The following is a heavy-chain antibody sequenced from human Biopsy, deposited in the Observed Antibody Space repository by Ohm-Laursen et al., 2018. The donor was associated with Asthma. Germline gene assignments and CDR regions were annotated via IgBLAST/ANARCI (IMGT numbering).Heavy chain of an antibody. J-gene: IGHJ4*02. CDR1: GFTFSSYG. V-gene: IGHV3-30*03. CDR3: ASQSSGPDFWSGYYYFDY. Sequence: FLRLSCAASGFTFSSYGMHWVRQAPGKGLEWVAVISYDGSNKYYADSVKGRFTISRDNSKNTLYLQMNSLRAEDTAVYYCASQSSGPDFWSGYYYFDYWGQGTLATVSS. D-gene: IGHD3-3*01. CDR2: ISYDGSNK.